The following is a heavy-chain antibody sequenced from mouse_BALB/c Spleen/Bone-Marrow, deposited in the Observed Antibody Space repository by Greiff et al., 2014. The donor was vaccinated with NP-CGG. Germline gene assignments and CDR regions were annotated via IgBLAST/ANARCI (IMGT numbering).Heavy chain of an antibody. CDR1: GYTFSSYY. D-gene: IGHD1-1*01. J-gene: IGHJ1*01. Sequence: QVHVKQSGAKLVKPGASVKLSCKASGYTFSSYYMYWVKQRPGQGLEWIGEINPSNGGTKFNEKFKSKATLTVDKSSSTAYMQLSSLTSEDSAVYYCTRSNYGYWYFDVWGAGTTVTVSS. CDR2: INPSNGGT. CDR3: TRSNYGYWYFDV. V-gene: IGHV1S81*02.